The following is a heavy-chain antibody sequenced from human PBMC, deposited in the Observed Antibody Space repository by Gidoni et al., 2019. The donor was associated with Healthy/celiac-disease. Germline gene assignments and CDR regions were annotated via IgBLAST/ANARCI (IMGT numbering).Heavy chain of an antibody. Sequence: QVQLQESGPGLVKPSETLSLTCTVAGGSISSYYWSWIRQPPGKGLEWIGYIYYSGSTNYNPSLKSRVTISVDTSYNQFSLKLSSVTAADTAVYYCARQSSGWYRDYYYYMDVWGKGTTVTVSS. CDR2: IYYSGST. J-gene: IGHJ6*03. D-gene: IGHD6-19*01. V-gene: IGHV4-59*08. CDR3: ARQSSGWYRDYYYYMDV. CDR1: GGSISSYY.